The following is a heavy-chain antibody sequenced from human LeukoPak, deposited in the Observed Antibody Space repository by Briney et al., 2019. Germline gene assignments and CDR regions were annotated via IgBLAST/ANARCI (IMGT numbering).Heavy chain of an antibody. D-gene: IGHD3-3*01. J-gene: IGHJ4*02. CDR3: ARQSKTLLRFLEWGYFDY. CDR2: ISYDGSNK. Sequence: PGGSLRLSCAASGFTFSSYGMHWGRQAPGKGLEWVAVISYDGSNKYYADSVKGRFTISRDNSKNTLYLQMNSLRAEDTAVYYCARQSKTLLRFLEWGYFDYWGQGTLVTVSS. V-gene: IGHV3-30*03. CDR1: GFTFSSYG.